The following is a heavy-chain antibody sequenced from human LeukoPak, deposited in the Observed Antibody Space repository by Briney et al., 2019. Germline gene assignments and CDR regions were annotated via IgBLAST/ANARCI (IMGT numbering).Heavy chain of an antibody. CDR3: ARNSGCLVY. J-gene: IGHJ4*02. V-gene: IGHV4-34*01. CDR1: GGSFSGYN. Sequence: PSETLSLACAGHGGSFSGYNWSWLRQPPGKGLEWIGEINHSGSTNYNPSLKSRVTISVDTSKNQFSLKLSSVTAADTAVYYCARNSGCLVYWGQGTLVTVSS. D-gene: IGHD1-26*01. CDR2: INHSGST.